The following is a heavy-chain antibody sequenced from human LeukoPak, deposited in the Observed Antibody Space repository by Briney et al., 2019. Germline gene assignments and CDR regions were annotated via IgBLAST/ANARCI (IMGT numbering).Heavy chain of an antibody. CDR2: ISSRGDST. Sequence: GGSMRLSCAASGFTFSYSYMNWIRQAPGNGPEWVSSISSRGDSTNYADSVKGRFTISRDTSKDTLYLQMNSLRADDTAVYYCARDGFNDRSGDNDGFDMWGQGTMVTVSS. CDR3: ARDGFNDRSGDNDGFDM. V-gene: IGHV3-11*05. D-gene: IGHD1-1*01. J-gene: IGHJ3*02. CDR1: GFTFSYSY.